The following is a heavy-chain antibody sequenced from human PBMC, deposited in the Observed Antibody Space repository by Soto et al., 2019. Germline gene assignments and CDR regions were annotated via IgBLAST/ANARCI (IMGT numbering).Heavy chain of an antibody. CDR3: AKDRGGSIAADY. J-gene: IGHJ4*02. Sequence: EVQLLESGGGLVQPGGSLRLSCAASGFTFSSYAMSWVHQAPGKGLEWVSAISGSGGSTYYADSVKGRFTISRDNSKNTLYLQMNSLRAEDTAVYYCAKDRGGSIAADYWGQGTLVTVSS. CDR1: GFTFSSYA. D-gene: IGHD6-6*01. V-gene: IGHV3-23*01. CDR2: ISGSGGST.